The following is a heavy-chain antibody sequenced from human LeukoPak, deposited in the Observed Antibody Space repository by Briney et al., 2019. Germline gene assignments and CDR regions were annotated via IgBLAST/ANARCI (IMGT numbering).Heavy chain of an antibody. CDR1: GFSLSTSGVG. CDR2: IYWDDDK. J-gene: IGHJ4*02. D-gene: IGHD4-17*01. Sequence: SGPTLVNPTQTLTLTCTFSGFSLSTSGVGVGWIRQPPGKALEWLALIYWDDDKRYSPSLKSRLPITKDTSKNQVVLTMTNMDPVDTATYYCAHRRREDGDYPPLYYFDYWGQGTLVTVSS. CDR3: AHRRREDGDYPPLYYFDY. V-gene: IGHV2-5*02.